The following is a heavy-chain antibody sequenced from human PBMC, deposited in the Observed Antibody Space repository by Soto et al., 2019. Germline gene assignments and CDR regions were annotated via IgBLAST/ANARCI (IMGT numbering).Heavy chain of an antibody. D-gene: IGHD3-3*01. Sequence: GESLKISCAASGFTFSSYWMSWVRQAPGKGLEWVANIKQDGSEKYYVDSVKGRFTISRDNAKNSLYLQMNSLRAEDTAVYYCARDRNDDFWSGYYIDYWGQGTLVTVSS. CDR3: ARDRNDDFWSGYYIDY. J-gene: IGHJ4*02. CDR2: IKQDGSEK. CDR1: GFTFSSYW. V-gene: IGHV3-7*01.